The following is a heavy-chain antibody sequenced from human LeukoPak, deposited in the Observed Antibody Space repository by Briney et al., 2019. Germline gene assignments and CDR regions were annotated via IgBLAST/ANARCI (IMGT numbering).Heavy chain of an antibody. V-gene: IGHV1-24*01. CDR1: GYTLTELS. CDR3: ARVSGVRAPFDP. Sequence: ASVKVSCKVSGYTLTELSMHWVRQAPGKGLEWMGGFDPEDGETIYAQKFQGRVTMTTDTSTSTAYMELRSLRSDDTAVYYCARVSGVRAPFDPWGQGTLVTVSS. J-gene: IGHJ5*02. D-gene: IGHD3-10*01. CDR2: FDPEDGET.